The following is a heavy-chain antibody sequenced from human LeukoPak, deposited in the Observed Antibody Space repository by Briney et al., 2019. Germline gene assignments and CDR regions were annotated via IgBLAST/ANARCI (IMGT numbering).Heavy chain of an antibody. Sequence: SETLSLTCTVSGGSISSYYWSWIRQPAGKGLEWIGRIYTSGSTNYNPSLKSRVTMSVDTSKNQFSLKLSSVTAADTAVYYCARYCSSTSCVGAFDIWGQGTMVTVSS. J-gene: IGHJ3*02. D-gene: IGHD2-2*01. CDR3: ARYCSSTSCVGAFDI. CDR2: IYTSGST. CDR1: GGSISSYY. V-gene: IGHV4-4*07.